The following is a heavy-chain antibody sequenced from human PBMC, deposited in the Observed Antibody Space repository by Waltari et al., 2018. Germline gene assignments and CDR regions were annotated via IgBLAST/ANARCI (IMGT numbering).Heavy chain of an antibody. CDR1: GFTFSSYA. CDR3: ARGGNDYYYYYMDV. Sequence: QVQLVESGGGVVQPGRSLRLSCAASGFTFSSYAMHWVRQAPGKGLEWGAVISYDGSNKYYADSVKGRFTISRDNSKNTLYLQMNSLRAEDTAVYYCARGGNDYYYYYMDVWGKGTTVTISS. CDR2: ISYDGSNK. J-gene: IGHJ6*03. V-gene: IGHV3-30-3*01.